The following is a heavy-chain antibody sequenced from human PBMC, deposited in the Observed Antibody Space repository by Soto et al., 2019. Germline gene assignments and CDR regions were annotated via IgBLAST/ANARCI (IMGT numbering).Heavy chain of an antibody. CDR3: AKEFGYNYLYPVDY. CDR1: GFTFSSYG. Sequence: QVQLVESGGGVVQPGRSLRLSCAASGFTFSSYGMHWVRQAPGKGLEWVAVISYDGSNKYYADSVKGRFTISRDNSKSALYLQMDSLSAEDTAVYYCAKEFGYNYLYPVDYWGQRTLVTVSS. D-gene: IGHD5-12*01. CDR2: ISYDGSNK. J-gene: IGHJ4*02. V-gene: IGHV3-30*18.